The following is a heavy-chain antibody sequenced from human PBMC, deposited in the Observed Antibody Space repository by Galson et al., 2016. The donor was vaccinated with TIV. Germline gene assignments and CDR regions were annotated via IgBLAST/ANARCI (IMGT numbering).Heavy chain of an antibody. CDR1: GGSFSSYV. V-gene: IGHV1-69*13. CDR2: FIPLFGTA. D-gene: IGHD5-18*01. CDR3: AKDRNTAMDTYHYYYGMDV. J-gene: IGHJ6*02. Sequence: SVKVSCKASGGSFSSYVISWVRQAPGQGLEWVGGFIPLFGTANYAQKFQGRVTITADESTSTLYMEVSSLRSEDTAVYYCAKDRNTAMDTYHYYYGMDVWGQGTTVIVSS.